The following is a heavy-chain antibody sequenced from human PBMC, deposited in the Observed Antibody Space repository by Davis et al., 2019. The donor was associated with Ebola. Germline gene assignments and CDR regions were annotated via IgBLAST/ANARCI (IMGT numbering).Heavy chain of an antibody. CDR1: GYTFTGYY. D-gene: IGHD2-21*01. V-gene: IGHV1-8*02. CDR2: MNPNSGNT. Sequence: SVKVSCTASGYTFTGYYMHWVRQAPGQGLEWMGWMNPNSGNTGYAQKFQGRVTMTRENSMSTAYMELSSLRSEDTAVYYCARGGVAYSDLDYWGQGTLVAVSS. CDR3: ARGGVAYSDLDY. J-gene: IGHJ4*02.